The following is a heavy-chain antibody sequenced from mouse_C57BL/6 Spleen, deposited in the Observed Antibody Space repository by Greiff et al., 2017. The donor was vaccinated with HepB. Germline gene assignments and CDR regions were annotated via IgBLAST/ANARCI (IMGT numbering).Heavy chain of an antibody. Sequence: EVKLQESGGGLVKPGGSLKLSCAASGFTFSDYGMHWVRQAPEKGLEWVAYISSGSSTIYYADTVKGRFPISRDNAKNTLFLQMTSLRSEDTAMYYCATYEGAMDYWGQGTSVTVSS. J-gene: IGHJ4*01. CDR3: ATYEGAMDY. D-gene: IGHD1-1*01. CDR2: ISSGSSTI. V-gene: IGHV5-17*01. CDR1: GFTFSDYG.